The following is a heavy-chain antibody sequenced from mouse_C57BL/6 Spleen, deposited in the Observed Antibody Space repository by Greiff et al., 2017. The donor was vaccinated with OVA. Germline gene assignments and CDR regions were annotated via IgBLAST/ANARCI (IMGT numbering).Heavy chain of an antibody. D-gene: IGHD1-1*01. V-gene: IGHV1-69*01. CDR2: IDPSDSYT. CDR3: ARGVAGGSFDY. J-gene: IGHJ2*01. Sequence: QVQLQQPGAELVMPGASVKLSCKASGYTFTSYWMHWVKQRPGQGLEWIGEIDPSDSYTNYNQKFKGKSTLTVDKSSSTAYMQLSSLTSEDSAVYYCARGVAGGSFDYWGQGTTLTVSS. CDR1: GYTFTSYW.